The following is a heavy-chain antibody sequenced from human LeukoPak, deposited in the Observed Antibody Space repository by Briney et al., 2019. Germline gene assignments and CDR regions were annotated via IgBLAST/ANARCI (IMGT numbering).Heavy chain of an antibody. D-gene: IGHD3-10*01. CDR2: ISSSSSYI. V-gene: IGHV3-21*01. CDR1: GFTFSSYS. Sequence: PGGSLRLSCAASGFTFSSYSMNWVRQAPGKGLEWVSSISSSSSYIYYADSVKGRFTISRDNAKNSLYLQMNSLRAEDTAVYYCARAKLWLGELLYFDYWGQGTLVTVSS. J-gene: IGHJ4*02. CDR3: ARAKLWLGELLYFDY.